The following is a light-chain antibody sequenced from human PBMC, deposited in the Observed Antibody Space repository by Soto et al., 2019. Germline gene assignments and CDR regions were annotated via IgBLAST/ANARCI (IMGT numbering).Light chain of an antibody. V-gene: IGKV1-5*01. Sequence: DIQMTQSPSTLSASVGDRVTITCRASQSINSWLAWYQQKPGKAPKFLIYDASIWQSGVPSRFSGSGFGTEFGLNVSILEPDDFGTWYYQHGWSFGQGTKV. J-gene: IGKJ1*01. CDR1: QSINSW. CDR2: DAS. CDR3: QHGWS.